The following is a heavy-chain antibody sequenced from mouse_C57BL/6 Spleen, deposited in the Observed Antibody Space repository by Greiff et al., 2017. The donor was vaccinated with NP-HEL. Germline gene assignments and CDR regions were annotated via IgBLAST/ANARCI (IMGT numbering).Heavy chain of an antibody. V-gene: IGHV1-72*01. CDR1: GYTFTSYW. D-gene: IGHD2-3*01. Sequence: QVQLQQPGAELVKPGASVKLSCKVSGYTFTSYWMHWVKQRPGRGLEWIGRIDPNSGGTKYNEKFKSKATLTVDKPSSTAYMQLSSLTSEDSAVYYCARSGVYDGYYGDYYAMDYWGQGTSVTVSS. CDR3: ARSGVYDGYYGDYYAMDY. CDR2: IDPNSGGT. J-gene: IGHJ4*01.